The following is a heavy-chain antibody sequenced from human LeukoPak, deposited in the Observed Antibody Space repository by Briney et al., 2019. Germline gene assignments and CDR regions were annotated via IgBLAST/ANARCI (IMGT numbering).Heavy chain of an antibody. CDR2: INAGNGKT. Sequence: ASVTVSCMPSGYTFTIYAMHWVRQAPGQRREWMGWINAGNGKTKYSQKFQGRVSITRDTSASTAYMELSSLRSEDTAVYYCAREAREVPWFGESLIRDFYYYYGMDVWGQGTTVTVSS. CDR3: AREAREVPWFGESLIRDFYYYYGMDV. J-gene: IGHJ6*02. V-gene: IGHV1-3*01. D-gene: IGHD3-10*01. CDR1: GYTFTIYA.